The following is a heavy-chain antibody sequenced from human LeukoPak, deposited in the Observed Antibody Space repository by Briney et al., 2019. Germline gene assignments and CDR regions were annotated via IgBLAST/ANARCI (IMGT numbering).Heavy chain of an antibody. CDR1: GGSFSGYY. CDR3: ARGVLHGLWFGEVVFDY. CDR2: INHSGST. J-gene: IGHJ4*02. D-gene: IGHD3-10*01. V-gene: IGHV4-34*01. Sequence: SETLSLTCAVYGGSFSGYYWSWIRQPPGKGLEWIGEINHSGSTNYNPSLKSRVTISVDTSKNQFSLKLSSVTAADTAVYYCARGVLHGLWFGEVVFDYWGQGTLVTVSS.